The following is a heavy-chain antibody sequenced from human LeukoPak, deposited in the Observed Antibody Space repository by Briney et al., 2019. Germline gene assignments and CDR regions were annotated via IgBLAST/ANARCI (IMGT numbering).Heavy chain of an antibody. CDR2: ISYDGSNK. D-gene: IGHD4/OR15-4a*01. CDR3: AKAYGYGDYFDC. V-gene: IGHV3-30*18. CDR1: GFTFSSYG. Sequence: GGSLRLSCAASGFTFSSYGMHWVRQAPGKGLEWVAVISYDGSNKYYADSVRGRFTISRDNSKNTLYLQMNSLRAEDTAVYYCAKAYGYGDYFDCWGQGTLVTVSS. J-gene: IGHJ4*02.